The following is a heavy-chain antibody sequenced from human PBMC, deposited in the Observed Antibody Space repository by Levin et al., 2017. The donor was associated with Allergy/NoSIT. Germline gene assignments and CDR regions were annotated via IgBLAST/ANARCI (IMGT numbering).Heavy chain of an antibody. V-gene: IGHV3-30-3*01. CDR1: GFTFSSYA. CDR2: ISYDGSNK. D-gene: IGHD1-26*01. Sequence: GGSLRLSCAASGFTFSSYAMHWVRQAPGKGLEWVAVISYDGSNKYYADSVKGRFTISRDNSKNTLYLQMNSLRAEDTAVYYCARGRIVGASYPDYWGQGTLVTVSS. J-gene: IGHJ4*02. CDR3: ARGRIVGASYPDY.